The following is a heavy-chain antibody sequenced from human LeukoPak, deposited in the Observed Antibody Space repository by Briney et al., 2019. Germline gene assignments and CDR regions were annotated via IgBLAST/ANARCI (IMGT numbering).Heavy chain of an antibody. D-gene: IGHD3-3*01. CDR3: ARSPDYDFWSGPFDY. Sequence: GGSLRLSCAASGFTFSSYWMSWVRQAPGKGLEWVANIKQDGSEKYYVDSVKGRFTISRDNAKNSLYLQMNSLRAEDTAVYYCARSPDYDFWSGPFDYWGLGTLVTVSS. CDR1: GFTFSSYW. CDR2: IKQDGSEK. V-gene: IGHV3-7*01. J-gene: IGHJ4*02.